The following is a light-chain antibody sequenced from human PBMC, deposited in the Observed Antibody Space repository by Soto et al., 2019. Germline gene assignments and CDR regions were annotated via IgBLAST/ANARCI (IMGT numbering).Light chain of an antibody. CDR2: EVS. CDR3: SSYAGSNHNV. J-gene: IGLJ1*01. Sequence: QSVLTQPPSASGSPGQSVTSSCTGTRSDVGGYNYVSWYQQHPGKAPKLMIYEVSNRPSGVPDRFSGYKSGNTASLTVSGLQAEDEADFYCSSYAGSNHNVFGNGTKLTVL. CDR1: RSDVGGYNY. V-gene: IGLV2-8*01.